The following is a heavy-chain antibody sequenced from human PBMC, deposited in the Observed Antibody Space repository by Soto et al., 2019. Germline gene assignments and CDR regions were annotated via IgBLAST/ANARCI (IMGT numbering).Heavy chain of an antibody. J-gene: IGHJ2*01. V-gene: IGHV4-31*03. Sequence: QVQLQESGPGLVKPSQTLSLTCTVSGGSISSGGNYWSWIRQHPGKGLEWIGYFYYSVSTYYNPSLKSRVTISVDTSQNQFSLKLSSVTAADTAVYYCARDPSVANYGYFDLWGRGTLVTVSS. D-gene: IGHD2-15*01. CDR1: GGSISSGGNY. CDR2: FYYSVST. CDR3: ARDPSVANYGYFDL.